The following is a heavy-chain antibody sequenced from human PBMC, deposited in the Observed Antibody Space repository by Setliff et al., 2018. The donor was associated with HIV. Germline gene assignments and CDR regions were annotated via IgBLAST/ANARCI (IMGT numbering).Heavy chain of an antibody. V-gene: IGHV4-61*02. Sequence: SETLSLTCTVSGGSFSSGQYYWTWIRQPAGKGLGWIGRIYTSGNTKYNPSLKSRVTISVDTSKNQLSLKLSSVTAADTAVYFCVRGRIDTYWDYFKEYFFNYIDVWGRGPRSPSP. CDR1: GGSFSSGQYY. CDR3: VRGRIDTYWDYFKEYFFNYIDV. J-gene: IGHJ6*03. D-gene: IGHD3-9*01. CDR2: IYTSGNT.